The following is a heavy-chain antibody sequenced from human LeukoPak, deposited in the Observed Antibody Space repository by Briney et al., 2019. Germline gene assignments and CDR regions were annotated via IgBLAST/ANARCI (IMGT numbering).Heavy chain of an antibody. CDR3: ARDTTTMVRGIVQSYYYYMDV. Sequence: ASETLSLTCTVSGGSISSYYWNWIRQPAGKGVEWIGRIYTSGSSNYNPSLKSRVTMSVDTSKNQFSLKLSSVTAADTAVYYCARDTTTMVRGIVQSYYYYMDVWGKGTTVTISS. CDR2: IYTSGSS. V-gene: IGHV4-4*07. D-gene: IGHD3-10*01. J-gene: IGHJ6*03. CDR1: GGSISSYY.